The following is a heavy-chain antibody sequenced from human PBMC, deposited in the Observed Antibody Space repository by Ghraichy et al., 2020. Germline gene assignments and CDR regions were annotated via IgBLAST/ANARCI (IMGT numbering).Heavy chain of an antibody. J-gene: IGHJ3*02. CDR1: GFTFSRYW. V-gene: IGHV3-74*01. D-gene: IGHD2-2*01. Sequence: GESLNISCAASGFTFSRYWLHWVRQAPGKGLVWVSRISGDGSSTDYADSVKGRFTISRDNAKNTLYLQMKSLRAEDTAVYYCANQLPPTNDAFDIWGQGTMVTVSS. CDR3: ANQLPPTNDAFDI. CDR2: ISGDGSST.